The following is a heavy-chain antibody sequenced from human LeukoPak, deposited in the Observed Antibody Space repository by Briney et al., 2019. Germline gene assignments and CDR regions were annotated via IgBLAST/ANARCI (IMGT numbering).Heavy chain of an antibody. CDR1: GFTFNSYA. CDR3: AKGYYTSTSCYHDY. D-gene: IGHD2-2*01. Sequence: PGGSLRLSCAASGFTFNSYAMSWVRQAPGKGLEWVSTISGSGGSTYFADSVKGRFTLSRDNSKNTLFLQMNSLRAEDTAVYYCAKGYYTSTSCYHDYWGQGTLVTVSS. V-gene: IGHV3-23*01. CDR2: ISGSGGST. J-gene: IGHJ4*02.